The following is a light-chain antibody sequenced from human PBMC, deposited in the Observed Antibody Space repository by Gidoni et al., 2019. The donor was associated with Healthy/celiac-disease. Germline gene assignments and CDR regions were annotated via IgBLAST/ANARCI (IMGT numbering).Light chain of an antibody. CDR3: QQCNNWPLXT. CDR1: QSVSSN. J-gene: IGKJ2*01. V-gene: IGKV3-15*01. Sequence: EIVMTQSPATLSVSPGERATLSCRASQSVSSNLAWYQQKPGQAPRLLIYGASTRATGIPARFSGSGSGTEFTLTISSLQSEDFAVYYCQQCNNWPLXTXVQGTKLDIK. CDR2: GAS.